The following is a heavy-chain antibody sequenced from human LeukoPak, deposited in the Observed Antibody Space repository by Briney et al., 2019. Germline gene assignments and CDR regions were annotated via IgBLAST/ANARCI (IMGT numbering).Heavy chain of an antibody. CDR1: GFTFSAYA. D-gene: IGHD2-8*01. CDR2: IRGGGGSA. Sequence: PGGSLRLSCTASGFTFSAYAMMWVRQAPGKGPEWVSAIRGGGGSAFYADSVKGRFTISRDNSKYTLFLQMNSLRAEDTAIYFCGSDPNGDYVGALGYWGRGTLVTVSS. J-gene: IGHJ4*01. V-gene: IGHV3-23*01. CDR3: GSDPNGDYVGALGY.